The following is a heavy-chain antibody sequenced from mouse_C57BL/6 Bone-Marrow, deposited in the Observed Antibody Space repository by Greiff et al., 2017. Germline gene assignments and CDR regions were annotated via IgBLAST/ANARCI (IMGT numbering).Heavy chain of an antibody. CDR1: GYTFTNYW. Sequence: VQLQQSGAELVKPGASVKLSCKASGYTFTNYWMHWVKQRPGQGLEWIGMMHPNGGSPDYNEKFKSEATLSVDKSSRTAYMELSSLTSEDSAVYYCARSYDYYDYTMDYWGQGTSVTVSS. J-gene: IGHJ4*01. CDR3: ARSYDYYDYTMDY. CDR2: MHPNGGSP. V-gene: IGHV1-64*01. D-gene: IGHD2-4*01.